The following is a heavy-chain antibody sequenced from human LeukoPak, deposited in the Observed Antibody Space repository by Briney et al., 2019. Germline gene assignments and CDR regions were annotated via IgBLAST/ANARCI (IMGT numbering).Heavy chain of an antibody. D-gene: IGHD3-22*01. J-gene: IGHJ4*02. CDR1: GGTFTSYA. V-gene: IGHV1-69*05. Sequence: SVKLSCKASGGTFTSYAISWVRQAPGQGLEWMGGIIPIFGTANYAQQSQGRVTITTAEYTSTAYMELRSLRPEDTAVYYCARAESGDDYDSSGDYSLSLDYWGQGTLVSVSS. CDR2: IIPIFGTA. CDR3: ARAESGDDYDSSGDYSLSLDY.